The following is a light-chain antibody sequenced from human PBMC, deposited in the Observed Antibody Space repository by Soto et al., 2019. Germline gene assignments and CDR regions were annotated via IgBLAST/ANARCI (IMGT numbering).Light chain of an antibody. J-gene: IGKJ4*01. Sequence: EVVMTQSPSSLSVSLGDRATLSCRASQSISSNLAWYQQKPGQAPRLLIYGASTRDTGIPSRFSGSGSGTEFTLTISSLQSEDFAVYSCQQYNNWPLTFGGGTKVEIK. V-gene: IGKV3-15*01. CDR1: QSISSN. CDR3: QQYNNWPLT. CDR2: GAS.